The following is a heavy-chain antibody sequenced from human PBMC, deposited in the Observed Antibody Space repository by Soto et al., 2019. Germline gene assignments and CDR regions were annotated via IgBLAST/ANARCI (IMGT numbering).Heavy chain of an antibody. J-gene: IGHJ4*02. CDR3: ATVSNRTTDLDY. V-gene: IGHV1-46*01. CDR1: GYTFTSYY. Sequence: ASVKVSCKASGYTFTSYYMHWVRQAPGQGLEWMGIINPSGGSTSYAQKFQGRVTMTRDTSTSTVYMELSSLRSEDTAVYYCATVSNRTTDLDYWGQGTLVTVSS. CDR2: INPSGGST. D-gene: IGHD4-4*01.